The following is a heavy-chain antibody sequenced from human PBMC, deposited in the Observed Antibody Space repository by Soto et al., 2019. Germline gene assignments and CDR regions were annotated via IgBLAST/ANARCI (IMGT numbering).Heavy chain of an antibody. D-gene: IGHD4-17*01. CDR3: AKAPVPDYGPYGSCVFQH. CDR1: GFTFRNYG. J-gene: IGHJ1*01. CDR2: IGIGSSTK. Sequence: GGSLRLSCAASGFTFRNYGMNWVRQAPGKGLEWVSYIGIGSSTKYYADSVKGRFTISRDNAKNSLYLQMNSLRAEDTAVFYCAKAPVPDYGPYGSCVFQHWGQRTRVPVSS. V-gene: IGHV3-48*01.